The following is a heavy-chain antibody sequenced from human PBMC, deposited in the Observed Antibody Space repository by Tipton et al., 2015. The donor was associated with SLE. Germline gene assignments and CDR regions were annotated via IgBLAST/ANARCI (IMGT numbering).Heavy chain of an antibody. D-gene: IGHD6-13*01. V-gene: IGHV4-59*01. Sequence: TLSLTCTVSGGSISSYYWSWIRQPPGKGLEWIGYIYYSGSTNYNPSLKSRVTISVDTSKNQFSLKLSSVTAADTAVYYCARWEAAGSFQHWGQGTLATVSS. CDR2: IYYSGST. CDR3: ARWEAAGSFQH. CDR1: GGSISSYY. J-gene: IGHJ1*01.